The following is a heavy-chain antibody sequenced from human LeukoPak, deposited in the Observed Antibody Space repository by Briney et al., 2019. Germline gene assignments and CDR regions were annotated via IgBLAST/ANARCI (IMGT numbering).Heavy chain of an antibody. Sequence: GESLKISCKGSGYSFTSYWIGWVRQMPGKGLEWMGIIYPGDSDTRYSPPFQGQVTISADKSISTAYLQWSSLKASDTAMYYCARPQGDCSSTSCYTGGAFDIWGQGTMVTVSS. J-gene: IGHJ3*02. CDR2: IYPGDSDT. D-gene: IGHD2-2*02. V-gene: IGHV5-51*01. CDR1: GYSFTSYW. CDR3: ARPQGDCSSTSCYTGGAFDI.